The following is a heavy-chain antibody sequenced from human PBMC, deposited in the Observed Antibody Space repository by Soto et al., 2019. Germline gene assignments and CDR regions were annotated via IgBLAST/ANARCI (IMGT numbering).Heavy chain of an antibody. CDR2: IYYSGST. D-gene: IGHD3-3*01. CDR1: GVSVISGSYY. CDR3: ARLRRTIFGVVIKAFDY. V-gene: IGHV4-61*01. Sequence: SETLSLTCTVSGVSVISGSYYWILIRQPPGKGLEWIGYIYYSGSTNYNPSLKSRVTISVDTSKNQFSLKLSSVTAADTAVYYCARLRRTIFGVVIKAFDYWGQGTLVTVAS. J-gene: IGHJ4*02.